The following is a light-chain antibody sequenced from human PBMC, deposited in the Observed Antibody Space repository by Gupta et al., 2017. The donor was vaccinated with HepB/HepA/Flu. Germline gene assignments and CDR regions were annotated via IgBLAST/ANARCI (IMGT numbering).Light chain of an antibody. Sequence: EIVLTQSPGTLSLSQGERATLSCRTSQSVSSSYLAWYQQKPGQAPRLLIYGASSRATGIPDRFSGSGSGTDFTLTISRLEPEDFAVYYCQQWGTFGPWTKVDIK. CDR3: QQWGT. CDR1: QSVSSSY. J-gene: IGKJ3*01. V-gene: IGKV3-20*01. CDR2: GAS.